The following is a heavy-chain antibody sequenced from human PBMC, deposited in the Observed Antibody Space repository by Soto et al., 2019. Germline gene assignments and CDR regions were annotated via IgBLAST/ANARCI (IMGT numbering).Heavy chain of an antibody. CDR1: GGSFSGYY. J-gene: IGHJ4*02. Sequence: SETLSLTCAGYGGSFSGYYWSWIRQTPGKGLEWLGEINHRGSTNYNPSLKSRVTISVDTSRTQFSLKLSSVTAADTAVYYCARVDSGLVITSWGQGTLVTVSS. D-gene: IGHD3-9*01. CDR3: ARVDSGLVITS. V-gene: IGHV4-34*01. CDR2: INHRGST.